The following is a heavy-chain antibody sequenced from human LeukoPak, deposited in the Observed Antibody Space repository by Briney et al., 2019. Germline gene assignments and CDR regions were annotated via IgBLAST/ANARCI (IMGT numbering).Heavy chain of an antibody. V-gene: IGHV3-23*01. J-gene: IGHJ4*02. D-gene: IGHD2-2*01. CDR3: AKALSGRYCSSTSCSPVFDY. CDR2: ISGSGGST. CDR1: GFTFSSYA. Sequence: PGGSLRLSCAASGFTFSSYAMSWVRQAPGKGLEWVSAISGSGGSTYYADSVKGRFTISRDNSKNTLYLRMNSLRAEDTAVYYCAKALSGRYCSSTSCSPVFDYWGQGTLVTVSS.